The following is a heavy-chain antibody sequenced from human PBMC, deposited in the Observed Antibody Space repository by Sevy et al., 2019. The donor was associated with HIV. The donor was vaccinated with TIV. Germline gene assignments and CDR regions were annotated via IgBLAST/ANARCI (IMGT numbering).Heavy chain of an antibody. CDR3: TRDPGIAAAGLYYYYYGMDV. CDR1: GFTFGDYA. V-gene: IGHV3-49*04. J-gene: IGHJ6*02. D-gene: IGHD6-13*01. Sequence: GGSLRLSCTASGFTFGDYAMSWVRQAPGKGLEWVGFIRSKAYGGTTEYAASVKGRFTISRDESKSIAYLQMNSLKTEDTAVYYCTRDPGIAAAGLYYYYYGMDVWGQGTTVTVSS. CDR2: IRSKAYGGTT.